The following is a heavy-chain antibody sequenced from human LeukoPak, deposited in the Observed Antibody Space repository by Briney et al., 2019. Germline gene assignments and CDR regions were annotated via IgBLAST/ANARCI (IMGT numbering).Heavy chain of an antibody. V-gene: IGHV4-39*01. D-gene: IGHD3-22*01. Sequence: SETLSLTCTVSGGSISSSSYYWGWIRQPPGKGLEWIGSIYYSGSTYYNPSLKSRVTISVDTSKNQFSLKLSSVTAADTAVYYCARQGPASPYYYDSRRHGHPRYYFDYWGQGTLVTVSS. CDR3: ARQGPASPYYYDSRRHGHPRYYFDY. J-gene: IGHJ4*02. CDR2: IYYSGST. CDR1: GGSISSSSYY.